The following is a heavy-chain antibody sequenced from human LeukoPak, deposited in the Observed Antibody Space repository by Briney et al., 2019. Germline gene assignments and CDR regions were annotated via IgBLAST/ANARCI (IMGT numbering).Heavy chain of an antibody. CDR1: GFTFSSYG. CDR3: AKGSSGWLAITYFDY. V-gene: IGHV3-23*01. CDR2: ISGSGGST. J-gene: IGHJ4*02. D-gene: IGHD6-19*01. Sequence: GGSLRLSCAASGFTFSSYGMSWVRQAPGKGLEWVSAISGSGGSTYYADSVKGRFTISRDNSKNTLYLQMNSLRAEDTAVYYCAKGSSGWLAITYFDYWGQGTLVTVSS.